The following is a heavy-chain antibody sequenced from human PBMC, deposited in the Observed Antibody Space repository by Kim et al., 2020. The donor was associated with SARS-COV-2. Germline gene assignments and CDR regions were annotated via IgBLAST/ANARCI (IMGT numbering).Heavy chain of an antibody. D-gene: IGHD6-6*01. V-gene: IGHV4-59*13. J-gene: IGHJ4*02. Sequence: SETLSLTCTVSGGSISSYYWSWIRQPPEKGLEWIGYIYYSGSTNYNPSLKSRVTISVDTSKNQFSLKLSSVTAADTAVYYCARLVEYHSVFDYWGQGTLVTVSS. CDR3: ARLVEYHSVFDY. CDR2: IYYSGST. CDR1: GGSISSYY.